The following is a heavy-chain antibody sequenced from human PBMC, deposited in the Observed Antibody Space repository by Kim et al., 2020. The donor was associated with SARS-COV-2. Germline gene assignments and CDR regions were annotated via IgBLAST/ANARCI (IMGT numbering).Heavy chain of an antibody. D-gene: IGHD5-12*01. Sequence: GGSLRLSCAASGFTFSFYPMGWVRQTPGRGLEWVSVIYSGGETTHYADSVKGRFSVSRDDSKNTLYLQMNNLRGEDTATYYCAKGVATIYFDYWGLGSL. CDR3: AKGVATIYFDY. J-gene: IGHJ4*02. CDR1: GFTFSFYP. V-gene: IGHV3-23*03. CDR2: IYSGGETT.